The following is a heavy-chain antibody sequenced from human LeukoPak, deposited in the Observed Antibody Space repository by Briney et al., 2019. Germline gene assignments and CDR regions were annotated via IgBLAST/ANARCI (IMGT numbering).Heavy chain of an antibody. J-gene: IGHJ4*02. D-gene: IGHD6-19*01. V-gene: IGHV3-21*01. CDR3: ARESIAVAGTELDY. CDR2: ISSSSSYI. Sequence: GGSLRLSCAASGFTFSSYSMNWVRQAPGKGLEWVSSISSSSSYIYYADSVKGRFTISRDNAKNSLYLQMNSLRDEDTAVYYCARESIAVAGTELDYWGQGTLVTVSS. CDR1: GFTFSSYS.